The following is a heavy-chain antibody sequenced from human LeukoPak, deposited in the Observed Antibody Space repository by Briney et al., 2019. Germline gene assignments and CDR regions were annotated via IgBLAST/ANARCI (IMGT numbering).Heavy chain of an antibody. Sequence: SETLSLTCTVSGGSISSSSYYWGWIRQPPGKGLEWIGSIYSGSTYYNPSLKGRVTISVDTSKNQFSLKLSSVTAADTAVYYCARDGSYSSSWYFDYWGQGTLVTVSS. J-gene: IGHJ4*02. D-gene: IGHD6-13*01. V-gene: IGHV4-39*02. CDR1: GGSISSSSYY. CDR3: ARDGSYSSSWYFDY. CDR2: IYSGST.